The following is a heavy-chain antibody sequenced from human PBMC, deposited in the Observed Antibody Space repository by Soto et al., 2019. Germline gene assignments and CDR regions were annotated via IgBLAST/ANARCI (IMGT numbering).Heavy chain of an antibody. CDR3: VHSTRLEAAGLVDY. Sequence: GGSLRLSCAASGFTVSSNYMSWVRQAPGKGLEWVSVIYSGGSTYYADSVKGRFTISRDNSKNTLYLQMTSMDPVDTGTYYCVHSTRLEAAGLVDYWGQGTLVTVSS. D-gene: IGHD6-13*01. J-gene: IGHJ4*02. CDR1: GFTVSSNY. V-gene: IGHV3-53*05. CDR2: IYSGGST.